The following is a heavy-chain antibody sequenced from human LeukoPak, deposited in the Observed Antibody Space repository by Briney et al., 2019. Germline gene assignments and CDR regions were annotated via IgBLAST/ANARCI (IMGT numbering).Heavy chain of an antibody. CDR2: IYSSGST. J-gene: IGHJ5*02. CDR3: ARADPNASGYFYRFNWFDP. Sequence: SEALSLTCTVSGGSISSYYWNWVRQPPGKGLEWIGNIYSSGSTDYNPSLKSRVTISLDTSKFQFSLRLNSVTAADTAVYYCARADPNASGYFYRFNWFDPWGQGTLVTVSS. V-gene: IGHV4-59*01. CDR1: GGSISSYY. D-gene: IGHD3-10*01.